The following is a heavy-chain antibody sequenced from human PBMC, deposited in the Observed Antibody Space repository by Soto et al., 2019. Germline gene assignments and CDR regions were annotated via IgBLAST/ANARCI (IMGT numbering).Heavy chain of an antibody. CDR3: ARVSVDVPG. CDR1: GPTFIAYY. Sequence: QLVQSGAEVKKPGASVRVSCKTSGPTFIAYYIHWVRQAPGQGLEWMGWIDPKSGGTTYEQKFLGRVTMTRDTSIHTAYMDRNRLTAVDTAVYYCARVSVDVPGWGHGNLSTVSS. J-gene: IGHJ4*01. D-gene: IGHD5-12*01. V-gene: IGHV1-2*02. CDR2: IDPKSGGT.